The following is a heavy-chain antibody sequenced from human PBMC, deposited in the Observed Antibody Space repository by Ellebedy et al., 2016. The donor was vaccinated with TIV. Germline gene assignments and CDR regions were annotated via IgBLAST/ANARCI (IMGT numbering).Heavy chain of an antibody. J-gene: IGHJ4*02. CDR1: GYTFTSYY. CDR3: ATTSPGYYDSSGDFDY. V-gene: IGHV1-46*01. CDR2: INPSGGST. D-gene: IGHD3-22*01. Sequence: ASVKVSCKASGYTFTSYYMHWVRQAPGQGLEWMGIINPSGGSTSYAQKFQGRVTMTRDTSTSTVYMELSSLRSEDTAVYYCATTSPGYYDSSGDFDYWGQGTLVTVSS.